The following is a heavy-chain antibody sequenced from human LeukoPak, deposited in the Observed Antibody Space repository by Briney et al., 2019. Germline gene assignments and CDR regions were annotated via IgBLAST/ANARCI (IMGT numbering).Heavy chain of an antibody. V-gene: IGHV1-2*02. D-gene: IGHD5-12*01. CDR3: ARDPSNGSGYVPFDY. Sequence: AAVKVSSKASRYTFIGYFMHRVRQGPGQGREWMGWVNPTSGGTNYAQKFQGRVTMTRDTSISTAYMELSRLRSDDTAVYYCARDPSNGSGYVPFDYWGQGTLVTVSS. J-gene: IGHJ4*02. CDR1: RYTFIGYF. CDR2: VNPTSGGT.